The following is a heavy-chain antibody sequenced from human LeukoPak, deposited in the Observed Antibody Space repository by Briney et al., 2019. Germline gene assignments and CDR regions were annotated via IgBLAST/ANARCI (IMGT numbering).Heavy chain of an antibody. V-gene: IGHV1-2*07. D-gene: IGHD3-10*01. CDR2: INPNSGDT. Sequence: ASVKVSCKASGYTFSAFYIYWVRQAPGQGLECMGWINPNSGDTNPAHRFQGRVTMTRDKSISTAYMGLGRLTSDDTAVYYCARGRDEFDYWGQGTLVTVSS. CDR1: GYTFSAFY. J-gene: IGHJ4*02. CDR3: ARGRDEFDY.